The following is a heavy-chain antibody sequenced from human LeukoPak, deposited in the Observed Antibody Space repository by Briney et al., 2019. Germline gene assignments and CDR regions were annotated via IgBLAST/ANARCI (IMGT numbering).Heavy chain of an antibody. CDR1: GGSISSGGYS. Sequence: SETLSLTCTVSGGSISSGGYSWSWIRQHPGKGLEWIGYIYYSGSTYYNPSLKSRVTISVDTSKNQFSLKLSSVTAADTAVYYCARTLMGLPYYFDYWGQGTLVTVSS. J-gene: IGHJ4*02. CDR3: ARTLMGLPYYFDY. CDR2: IYYSGST. D-gene: IGHD3-10*01. V-gene: IGHV4-31*03.